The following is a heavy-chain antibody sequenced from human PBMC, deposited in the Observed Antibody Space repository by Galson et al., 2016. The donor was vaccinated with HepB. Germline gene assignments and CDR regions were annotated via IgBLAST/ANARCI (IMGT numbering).Heavy chain of an antibody. V-gene: IGHV3-30*18. CDR3: AKDGTGSCDY. Sequence: SLRLSCAASEFTFSRYGMHWVRQAPGKGLEWLAVVSNDGTRKYYADSVKGRLTISRDNSKNTVYVQMNGLKTEDTALYYCAKDGTGSCDYWGQGTPVTVSP. CDR1: EFTFSRYG. J-gene: IGHJ4*02. D-gene: IGHD1-26*01. CDR2: VSNDGTRK.